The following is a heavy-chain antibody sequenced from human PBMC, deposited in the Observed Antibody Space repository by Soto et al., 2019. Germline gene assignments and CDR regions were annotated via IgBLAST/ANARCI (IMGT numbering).Heavy chain of an antibody. J-gene: IGHJ4*02. CDR3: AKDAVNRGSSSWYYFDY. Sequence: PGGSLRLSCAASGFTFSSYAMSWVRQAPGKGLEWVSAISGSGGSTYYADSVKGRFTISRDNSKNTLYLQMNSLRAEDTAVYYCAKDAVNRGSSSWYYFDYWGQGTLVTVSS. D-gene: IGHD6-13*01. CDR1: GFTFSSYA. CDR2: ISGSGGST. V-gene: IGHV3-23*01.